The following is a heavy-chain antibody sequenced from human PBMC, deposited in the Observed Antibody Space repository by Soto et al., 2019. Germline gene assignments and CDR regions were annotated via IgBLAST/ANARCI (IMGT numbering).Heavy chain of an antibody. CDR3: AKVRLAGGFDY. V-gene: IGHV3-23*04. Sequence: DVQLVDSGGGLVQPGGSLRLSCAASGFTFSNYAMSWVRQAPGKGLEWVSLVSATAGTTYYTDSVKGRFTISRDNSRNSVYLQMNSLRAADTAVYDCAKVRLAGGFDYGGQGTLVTVSS. D-gene: IGHD3-10*01. CDR2: VSATAGTT. J-gene: IGHJ4*02. CDR1: GFTFSNYA.